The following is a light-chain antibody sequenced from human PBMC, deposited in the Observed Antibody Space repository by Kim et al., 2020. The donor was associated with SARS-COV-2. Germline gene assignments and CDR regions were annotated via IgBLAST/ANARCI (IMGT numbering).Light chain of an antibody. J-gene: IGLJ2*01. CDR1: SSDVGAYNY. CDR2: EVT. V-gene: IGLV2-8*01. CDR3: SSYAGSNNFVL. Sequence: QSVVTQPPSASGSPGQSVTISCTGTSSDVGAYNYVSWYQQHPGKAPKLMIYEVTKRPSGVPDRFSGSKSDNTASLTVSGLQAEDEADYYCSSYAGSNNFVLFGGGTQLTVL.